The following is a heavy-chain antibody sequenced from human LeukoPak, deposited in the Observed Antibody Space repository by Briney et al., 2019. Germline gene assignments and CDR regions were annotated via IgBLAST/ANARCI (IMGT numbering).Heavy chain of an antibody. CDR1: GFTFSHYA. CDR2: IGAPGEE. V-gene: IGHV3-23*01. Sequence: GGSLRLSCAASGFTFSHYAMTWVRQAPGKGLEWVSTIGAPGEEYYADSVKGRFTISRDDSKNTLFLQMNSLRAEDTAIYYCAKDSYDHNGIFDALDIWGQGTMVTVSS. CDR3: AKDSYDHNGIFDALDI. D-gene: IGHD3-16*01. J-gene: IGHJ3*02.